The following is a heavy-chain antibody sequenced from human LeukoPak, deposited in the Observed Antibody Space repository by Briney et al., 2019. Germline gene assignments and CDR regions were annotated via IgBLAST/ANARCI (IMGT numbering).Heavy chain of an antibody. J-gene: IGHJ4*02. D-gene: IGHD2-2*01. CDR3: AKMESRVVPAAPFDY. Sequence: ETLSLTCTVSGGSISSYYWSWVRQAPGKGLEWVSAISGSGGSTYYADSVKDRFTISRDNSKNTLYLQMNSLRAEDTAVYYCAKMESRVVPAAPFDYWGQGTLVTVSS. CDR1: GGSISSYY. CDR2: ISGSGGST. V-gene: IGHV3-23*01.